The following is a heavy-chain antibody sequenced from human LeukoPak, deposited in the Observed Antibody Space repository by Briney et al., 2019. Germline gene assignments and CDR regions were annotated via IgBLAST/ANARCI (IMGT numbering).Heavy chain of an antibody. CDR3: AKDQGSGAFDY. CDR2: IRNDGSNK. Sequence: PGGSLRLSCAASGFTFSSYGMHWVRQAPGKGLDWVAFIRNDGSNKYYADSVKGRFTISRDNSKNTLYLQMNSLRGEDTAVYYCAKDQGSGAFDYWGQGTLVTVSS. D-gene: IGHD6-19*01. J-gene: IGHJ4*02. CDR1: GFTFSSYG. V-gene: IGHV3-30*02.